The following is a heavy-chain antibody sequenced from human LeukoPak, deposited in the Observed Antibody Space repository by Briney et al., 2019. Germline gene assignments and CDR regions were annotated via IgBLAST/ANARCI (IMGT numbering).Heavy chain of an antibody. D-gene: IGHD6-19*01. J-gene: IGHJ4*02. CDR1: GFTFSSYS. CDR3: ASISGWYFDY. Sequence: GGSLRLSCVASGFTFSSYSMNWVRQAPGKGLEWVSSISSSSSYIYYADSVKGRFTISRDNAKNSLYLQMNSLRAEDTAVYYCASISGWYFDYWGQGTLVTVSS. V-gene: IGHV3-21*01. CDR2: ISSSSSYI.